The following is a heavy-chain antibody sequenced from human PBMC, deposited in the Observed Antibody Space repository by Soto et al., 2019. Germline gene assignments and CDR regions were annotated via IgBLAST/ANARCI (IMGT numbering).Heavy chain of an antibody. Sequence: EVQLLESGGDLVQPGGSLRLPCSSSGFSFNNYVMNWVRQASGKGLEWVSTVSPTGYSTFYADSVKGRFTISRDNSKNTLYLQMNSLRAEDVAVYYFARRAITASTKWGAFEAWGQGTTVTVSS. CDR2: VSPTGYST. J-gene: IGHJ3*01. CDR1: GFSFNNYV. V-gene: IGHV3-23*01. CDR3: ARRAITASTKWGAFEA. D-gene: IGHD1-7*01.